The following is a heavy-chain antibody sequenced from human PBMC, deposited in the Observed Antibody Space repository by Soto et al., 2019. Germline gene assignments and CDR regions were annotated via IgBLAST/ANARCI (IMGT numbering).Heavy chain of an antibody. CDR2: IYWNDDR. D-gene: IGHD3-22*01. CDR3: AHRSSLTRCGTSGYIFDH. CDR1: GFSLTTPGEG. Sequence: SGPTLVNPTQTLTLTCAFSGFSLTTPGEGVAWIRQSPGKALEWLALIYWNDDRRYSPSLKSRLTVTRDTSKDQVVLTLTNMDPVDSGTYFCAHRSSLTRCGTSGYIFDHWGQGTPVTVSS. V-gene: IGHV2-5*01. J-gene: IGHJ4*02.